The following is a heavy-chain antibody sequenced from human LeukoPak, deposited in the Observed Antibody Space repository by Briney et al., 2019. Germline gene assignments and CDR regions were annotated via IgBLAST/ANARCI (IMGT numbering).Heavy chain of an antibody. J-gene: IGHJ3*02. CDR2: IYHSGST. CDR3: ARVYTMYVTFDI. D-gene: IGHD3-10*02. Sequence: PSETLSLTYAVSGGSISSGDYSWSWIRQPPGKGLEWIGYIYHSGSTYYNPSLKSRVTISVDRSKNQFSLKLSSVTAADAAVYYCARVYTMYVTFDIRGQGTMVTVSS. V-gene: IGHV4-30-2*01. CDR1: GGSISSGDYS.